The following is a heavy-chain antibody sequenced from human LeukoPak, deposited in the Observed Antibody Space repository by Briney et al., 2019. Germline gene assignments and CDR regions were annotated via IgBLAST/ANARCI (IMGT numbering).Heavy chain of an antibody. Sequence: GESLKISCQGSGFSFTNYWIGWVRQMPGKGLEWMGIIYPGDSDTRYSPSFQGQVTISANRASSTAYLQWSSLKSSDTVMYYCARLGVGATYFDYWGQGTLVTVSS. V-gene: IGHV5-51*01. D-gene: IGHD1-26*01. CDR2: IYPGDSDT. J-gene: IGHJ4*02. CDR3: ARLGVGATYFDY. CDR1: GFSFTNYW.